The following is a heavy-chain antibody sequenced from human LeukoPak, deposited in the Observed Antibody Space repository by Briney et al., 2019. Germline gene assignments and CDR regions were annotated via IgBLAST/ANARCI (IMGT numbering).Heavy chain of an antibody. CDR3: ARAYGVFDY. Sequence: GGSLRLSCAASGFTVSSTYMSWVRQASGKGLEWVSLIYSDGSTYYADSVKGRFTISRDNTKNTVYLQMNSLRAEDTAVYYCARAYGVFDYWGQGTLVTVSS. D-gene: IGHD4-17*01. CDR1: GFTVSSTY. V-gene: IGHV3-66*01. CDR2: IYSDGST. J-gene: IGHJ4*02.